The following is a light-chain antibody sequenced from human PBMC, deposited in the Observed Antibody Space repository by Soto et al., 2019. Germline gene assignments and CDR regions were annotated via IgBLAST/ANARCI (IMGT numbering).Light chain of an antibody. J-gene: IGKJ1*01. CDR1: QAISTY. V-gene: IGKV1-27*01. Sequence: DIQLTQSPSSLSASVGDRVTITCRASQAISTYLVWYQQKPGTVPKLLIFAASTLQSGVPSRFSGSGSGTDFTLTISSLQPEDVATYYCQNYNGAPWTFGQGTQVEIK. CDR2: AAS. CDR3: QNYNGAPWT.